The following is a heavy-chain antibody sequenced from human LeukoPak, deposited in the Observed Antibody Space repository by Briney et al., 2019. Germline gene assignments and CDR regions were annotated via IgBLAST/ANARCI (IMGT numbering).Heavy chain of an antibody. CDR3: AKEKTSLLSPDYYGSGSYYKFDH. Sequence: AGGSLRLSCAASGFTFSSYGMHWVRQAPGKGLEWVAFIRYDGSNKYYADSVKGRFTISRDNSKNTLYLQMNSLRAEDTAVYYCAKEKTSLLSPDYYGSGSYYKFDHWGQGTLVTVSS. D-gene: IGHD3-10*01. J-gene: IGHJ4*02. CDR1: GFTFSSYG. CDR2: IRYDGSNK. V-gene: IGHV3-30*02.